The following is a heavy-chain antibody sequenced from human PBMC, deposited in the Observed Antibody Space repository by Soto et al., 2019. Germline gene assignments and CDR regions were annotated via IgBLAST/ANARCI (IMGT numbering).Heavy chain of an antibody. CDR2: VSYDEITK. Sequence: LRLSCAASGFTFSSYGMNWVRQAPVKGLEWVAVVSYDEITKYYADSVKGRFTISRDNSKNTVYLQMNSLRPEDTAVYYCAKPLGLLRRAMAQGSDYWGQGTLVTVSS. J-gene: IGHJ4*02. D-gene: IGHD5-18*01. V-gene: IGHV3-30*18. CDR1: GFTFSSYG. CDR3: AKPLGLLRRAMAQGSDY.